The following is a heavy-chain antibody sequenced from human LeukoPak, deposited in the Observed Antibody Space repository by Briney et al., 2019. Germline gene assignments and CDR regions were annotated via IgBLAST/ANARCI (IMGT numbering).Heavy chain of an antibody. CDR3: TRHLECYYGSGSFDY. Sequence: GGSLRLSCAASGFTFSGSAMHWVRQASGKGLEWVGRIRSKANSYATAYAASVKGRFTISRDDSKNTAYLQMNSLKTEDTAVYYCTRHLECYYGSGSFDYWGQGTLVTVSS. CDR2: IRSKANSYAT. CDR1: GFTFSGSA. V-gene: IGHV3-73*01. J-gene: IGHJ4*02. D-gene: IGHD3-10*01.